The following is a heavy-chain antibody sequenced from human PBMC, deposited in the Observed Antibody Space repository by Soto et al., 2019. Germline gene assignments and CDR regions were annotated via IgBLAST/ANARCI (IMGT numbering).Heavy chain of an antibody. D-gene: IGHD3-22*01. CDR2: INAGNGNT. J-gene: IGHJ4*02. CDR3: AILGTYYFDNSDNYFVF. Sequence: QVQLVQSGAEEMKPGASVKVSCKASGYTLTRYSIHWVRQAPGQRLEWMGWINAGNGNTKFSQKFQGRVTITRDTSVSTPYMELRGLRSEDTAVYYCAILGTYYFDNSDNYFVFWGQGTLVTVSS. V-gene: IGHV1-3*05. CDR1: GYTLTRYS.